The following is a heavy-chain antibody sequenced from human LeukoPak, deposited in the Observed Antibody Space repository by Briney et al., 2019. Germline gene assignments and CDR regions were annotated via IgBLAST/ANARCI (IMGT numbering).Heavy chain of an antibody. Sequence: SVKVSCKASGSTFSSYAISWVRQAPGQGLEWMGGIIPLVGTANYAQKFQGRVTITADDSTSTAYMEPSSLKSEDTAVYYCARGPRGNFYDRSGYYYWFDPWGQGTLVTVSS. J-gene: IGHJ5*02. CDR1: GSTFSSYA. CDR3: ARGPRGNFYDRSGYYYWFDP. CDR2: IIPLVGTA. D-gene: IGHD3-22*01. V-gene: IGHV1-69*13.